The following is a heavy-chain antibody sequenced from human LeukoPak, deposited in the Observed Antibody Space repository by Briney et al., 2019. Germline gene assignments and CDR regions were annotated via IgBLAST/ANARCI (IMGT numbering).Heavy chain of an antibody. J-gene: IGHJ6*03. D-gene: IGHD2-15*01. CDR2: IYPGDSDT. CDR1: GYSFTSYW. Sequence: PGGSLRLSCKGSGYSFTSYWIGWVRQMPGKGLEWMGIIYPGDSDTRYSPSFQGQVTSSADKSISTAYLQWRSLKASDTAMYYCASGSSDYYYMDVWGKGTTVTVSS. CDR3: ASGSSDYYYMDV. V-gene: IGHV5-51*01.